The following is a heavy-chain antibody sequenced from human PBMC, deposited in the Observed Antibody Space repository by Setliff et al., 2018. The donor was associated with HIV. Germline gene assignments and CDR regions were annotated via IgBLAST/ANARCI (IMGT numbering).Heavy chain of an antibody. CDR2: INQSGNT. CDR3: AREGGQGYSGSGSFYHRNFDL. D-gene: IGHD3-10*01. Sequence: PSETLSLTCAVYGGSLSGYYWSWVRQSPGRGLEWIGEINQSGNTNFNPSLKSRLIISVDTSKSQFSLKLTSVTAADTALYHCAREGGQGYSGSGSFYHRNFDLWGRGTLVTVSS. J-gene: IGHJ2*01. V-gene: IGHV4-34*01. CDR1: GGSLSGYY.